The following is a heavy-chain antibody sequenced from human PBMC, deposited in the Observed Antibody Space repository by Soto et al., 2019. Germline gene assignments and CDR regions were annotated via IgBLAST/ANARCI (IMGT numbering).Heavy chain of an antibody. V-gene: IGHV4-30-4*01. D-gene: IGHD3-22*01. CDR2: IYYSGST. J-gene: IGHJ4*02. CDR3: ARADPDDYYDSSGKHRY. CDR1: GGSISSGDYY. Sequence: QVQLQESGPGLVKPSQTLSLTCTVSGGSISSGDYYWSLIRQPPVKGLEWIGYIYYSGSTYYNPSLKSRVTISVDTSKNQFSLELSSVTAADTAVYYCARADPDDYYDSSGKHRYWGQGTLVTVSS.